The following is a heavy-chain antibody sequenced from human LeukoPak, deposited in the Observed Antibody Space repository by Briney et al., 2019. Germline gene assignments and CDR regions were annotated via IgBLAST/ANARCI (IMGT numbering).Heavy chain of an antibody. CDR3: ARADTAMVYYFDY. J-gene: IGHJ4*02. CDR2: IYYSGST. V-gene: IGHV4-39*07. Sequence: EPSETLSLTCTVSGGSISSYYWGWIRQPPGKGLEWIGSIYYSGSTYYNPSLKSRVTISVDTSKNQFSLKLSSVTAADTAVYYCARADTAMVYYFDYWGQGTLVTVSS. CDR1: GGSISSYY. D-gene: IGHD5-18*01.